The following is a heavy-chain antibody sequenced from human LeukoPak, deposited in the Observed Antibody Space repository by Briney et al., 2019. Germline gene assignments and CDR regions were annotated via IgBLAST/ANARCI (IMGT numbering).Heavy chain of an antibody. CDR1: GGSISSYY. V-gene: IGHV4-4*07. CDR2: IHTSGATTGTT. Sequence: SETLSLTCTVSGGSISSYYWSWIRQPVGKGLEWVCRIHTSGATTGTTNYNPSLKSRVNMSVDTSKNQFSLTLTSVTAADTAVHYCARGHNSGWGNFDYWGQGTLVTVSS. D-gene: IGHD6-19*01. CDR3: ARGHNSGWGNFDY. J-gene: IGHJ4*02.